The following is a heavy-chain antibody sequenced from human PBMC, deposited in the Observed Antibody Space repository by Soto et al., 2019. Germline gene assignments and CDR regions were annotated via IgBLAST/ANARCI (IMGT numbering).Heavy chain of an antibody. V-gene: IGHV1-8*01. CDR1: GYTFTSYD. D-gene: IGHD3-16*02. CDR3: ARGTHLGELSLLSLDF. J-gene: IGHJ4*02. CDR2: MNPDSSRT. Sequence: QVQLVQSGAEVKKPGASVKVSCKASGYTFTSYDITWVRQGTGQGLEWMGWMNPDSSRTDYAQKFQGRVTMTRNTSISTAYMELSSLTSEDTAVYYCARGTHLGELSLLSLDFWGQGTLVTVSS.